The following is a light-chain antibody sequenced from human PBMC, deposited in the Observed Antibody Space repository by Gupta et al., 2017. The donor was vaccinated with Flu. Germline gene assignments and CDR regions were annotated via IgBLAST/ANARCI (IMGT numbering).Light chain of an antibody. J-gene: IGKJ5*01. CDR2: WAS. Sequence: DIVMTQSPDSLAVSLGERATINCKSSQSVLYSSNNKNYLAWYQQKPGQPPKLLIYWASTRESGVPDRFSGRGSGTDFTLTISSLQAEDVAVYYCQQDDSTPITFGQGTQLEIK. V-gene: IGKV4-1*01. CDR3: QQDDSTPIT. CDR1: QSVLYSSNNKNY.